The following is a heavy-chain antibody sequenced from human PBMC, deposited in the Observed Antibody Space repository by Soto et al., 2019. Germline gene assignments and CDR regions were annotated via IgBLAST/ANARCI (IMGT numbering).Heavy chain of an antibody. CDR1: GGSISSGDYY. D-gene: IGHD6-13*01. CDR2: IYYSGST. J-gene: IGHJ4*02. V-gene: IGHV4-30-4*01. CDR3: AREEYSSPYFDY. Sequence: SETLSLTCTVSGGSISSGDYYWSWIRQPPGKGLEWIGYIYYSGSTYYNPSLKSRVTISVDTSKNQFSLKLSSVTAADTAVYYCAREEYSSPYFDYWGQGTLVTVSS.